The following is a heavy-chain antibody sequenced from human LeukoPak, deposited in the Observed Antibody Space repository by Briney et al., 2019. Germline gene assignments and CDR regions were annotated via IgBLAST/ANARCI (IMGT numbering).Heavy chain of an antibody. J-gene: IGHJ5*02. D-gene: IGHD3-3*01. CDR3: ARGQTLNDFWSGYLFDP. CDR1: GGSISSYY. Sequence: SETLSLTCTVSGGSISSYYWSWIRQPPGKGLEWIGYIYYGGSTNYNPSLKSRVTISVDTSKNQFSLKLSSVTAADTAVYYCARGQTLNDFWSGYLFDPWGQGTLVTVSS. CDR2: IYYGGST. V-gene: IGHV4-59*01.